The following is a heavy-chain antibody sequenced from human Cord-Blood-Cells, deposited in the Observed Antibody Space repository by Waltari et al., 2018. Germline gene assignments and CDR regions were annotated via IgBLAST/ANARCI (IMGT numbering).Heavy chain of an antibody. Sequence: QVQLQESGPGLVKPSETLSLTCTVSGGSISSYYWSWIRQPPGKGLEWIGYIYYSGSTNYNPSLKSRVTISVDTSKNQFSLKLSSVTAADTAVYYCVRGTGSFDYWGQGTLVTVSS. CDR1: GGSISSYY. CDR2: IYYSGST. J-gene: IGHJ4*02. V-gene: IGHV4-59*01. CDR3: VRGTGSFDY. D-gene: IGHD1-1*01.